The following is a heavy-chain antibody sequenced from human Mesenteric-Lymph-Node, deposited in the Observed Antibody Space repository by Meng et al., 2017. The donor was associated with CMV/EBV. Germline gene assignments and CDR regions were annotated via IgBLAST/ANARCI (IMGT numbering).Heavy chain of an antibody. D-gene: IGHD2-2*01. J-gene: IGHJ6*02. CDR2: SSNKANRYTT. V-gene: IGHV3-72*01. CDR1: YHY. CDR3: ARDRYCSSTSCHYYGMDV. Sequence: YHYMDWFRQAPGKGLEWVGRSSNKANRYTTEYAASVKGRFTISRDDSKNSLYLQMNSLKTEDTAVYYCARDRYCSSTSCHYYGMDVWGQGTTVTVSS.